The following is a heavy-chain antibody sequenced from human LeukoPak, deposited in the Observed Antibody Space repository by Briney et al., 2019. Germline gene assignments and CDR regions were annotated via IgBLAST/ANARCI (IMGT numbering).Heavy chain of an antibody. D-gene: IGHD3-16*01. J-gene: IGHJ4*02. CDR1: GFTFSSYA. V-gene: IGHV3-23*01. CDR2: LRGNGDT. Sequence: GGSLTLSCAASGFTFSSYAMGWVREAPARGLEWVSSLRGNGDTFYADSVKGRFTLSRDESRNTVYLRLNNLRVEDTAVYYCAKASWVSSADAVLWGQGTVVTVSS. CDR3: AKASWVSSADAVL.